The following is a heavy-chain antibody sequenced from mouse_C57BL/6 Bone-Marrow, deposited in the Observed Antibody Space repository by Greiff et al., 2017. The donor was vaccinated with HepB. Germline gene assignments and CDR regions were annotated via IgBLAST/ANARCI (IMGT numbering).Heavy chain of an antibody. CDR3: ALITTVVYFDY. V-gene: IGHV1-74*01. D-gene: IGHD1-1*01. Sequence: QVQLQQSGAELVKPGASVKVSCKASGYTFTSYWMHWVKQRPGRGLEWIGRIHPSDSDTNYNQKFKGKATLTVDKSSSTAYMQLSSLTSEDSAVYYCALITTVVYFDYWGQGTTLTVSS. J-gene: IGHJ2*01. CDR2: IHPSDSDT. CDR1: GYTFTSYW.